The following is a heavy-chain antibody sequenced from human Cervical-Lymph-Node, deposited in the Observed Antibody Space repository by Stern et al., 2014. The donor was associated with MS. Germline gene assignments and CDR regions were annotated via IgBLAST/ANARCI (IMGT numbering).Heavy chain of an antibody. Sequence: VQLVESGPGLERPSQTLSLNCTASGVAINSDGFYWSWIPQHPGQGLEWIGYFYHIGSSHYTPSLKSRVTISVDTSKNQFSLILTSMTASDTAVYYCAARSGVWGQGTLVTVST. CDR3: AARSGV. V-gene: IGHV4-31*03. CDR2: FYHIGSS. J-gene: IGHJ4*02. CDR1: GVAINSDGFY. D-gene: IGHD2-8*01.